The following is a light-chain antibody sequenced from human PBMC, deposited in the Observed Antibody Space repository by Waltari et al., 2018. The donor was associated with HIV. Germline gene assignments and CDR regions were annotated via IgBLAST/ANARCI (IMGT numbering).Light chain of an antibody. V-gene: IGLV1-47*01. CDR1: SSNIGSNY. CDR2: RNN. J-gene: IGLJ3*02. CDR3: AACDDSLSGLV. Sequence: QSVLTQPPSASGTPGQRVTISCSGSSSNIGSNYGYWYQQLPGTAPKLLIYRNNQRPSGVPDRFSGSKSGTSSSLAISVLRSEDEADYYCAACDDSLSGLVFGGVTKVTVL.